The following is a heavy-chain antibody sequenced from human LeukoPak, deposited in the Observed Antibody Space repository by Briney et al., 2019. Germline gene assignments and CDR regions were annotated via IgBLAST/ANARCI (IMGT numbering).Heavy chain of an antibody. V-gene: IGHV3-30-3*01. Sequence: GGSLRLSCAASGFTFSSYAMHWVRQAPGKGLEWVAVISYDGSNKYYADSVKGRFTISRDNSKNTLYLQMNSLRAEDTVVYYCARGRGSDYIVLDYWGQGTLVTVSS. CDR1: GFTFSSYA. D-gene: IGHD1-26*01. CDR2: ISYDGSNK. CDR3: ARGRGSDYIVLDY. J-gene: IGHJ4*02.